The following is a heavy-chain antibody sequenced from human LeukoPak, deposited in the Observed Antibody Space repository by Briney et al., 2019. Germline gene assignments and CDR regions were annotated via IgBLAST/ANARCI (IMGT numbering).Heavy chain of an antibody. CDR1: GFTFSSYA. CDR3: AKRTYYDFWSGRNWFDP. V-gene: IGHV3-23*01. CDR2: ISGSGGST. J-gene: IGHJ5*02. Sequence: GGSLRLSCAASGFTFSSYAMSWVRQAPGKGLEWVSAISGSGGSTYYADSVKGRFTISRDNSKSTLYLQMNSLRAEDTAVYYCAKRTYYDFWSGRNWFDPWGQGTLVTVSS. D-gene: IGHD3-3*01.